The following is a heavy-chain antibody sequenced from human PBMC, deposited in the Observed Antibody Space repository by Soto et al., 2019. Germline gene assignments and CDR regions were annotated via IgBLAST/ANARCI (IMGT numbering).Heavy chain of an antibody. V-gene: IGHV1-18*01. J-gene: IGHJ6*02. CDR2: ISAYNGNT. CDR1: GYTFTSYG. CDR3: ARDLRFGELLSIAHYYYYYGVDV. Sequence: ASVKVSCKASGYTFTSYGISWVRQAPGQGLEWMGWISAYNGNTNYAQKLQGRVTMTTDTSTSTAYMELRSLRSDDTAVYYCARDLRFGELLSIAHYYYYYGVDVWGQGTTVTVSS. D-gene: IGHD3-10*01.